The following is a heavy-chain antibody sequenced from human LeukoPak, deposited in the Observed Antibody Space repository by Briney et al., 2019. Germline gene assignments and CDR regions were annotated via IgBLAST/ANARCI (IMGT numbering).Heavy chain of an antibody. J-gene: IGHJ6*03. CDR1: GGTFSSYA. Sequence: GASVKVSCKACGGTFSSYAISWVRQAPGQGLEWMGGIIPIFGTTNYAQKFQDRDTITADKSTSTAYMELSSLRSEDTAVYYCXXXXXXXXXXXXXYSGYYYYMDVWGKGTTVTVSS. V-gene: IGHV1-69*06. CDR2: IIPIFGTT. D-gene: IGHD1-1*01. CDR3: XXXXXXXXXXXXXYSGYYYYMDV.